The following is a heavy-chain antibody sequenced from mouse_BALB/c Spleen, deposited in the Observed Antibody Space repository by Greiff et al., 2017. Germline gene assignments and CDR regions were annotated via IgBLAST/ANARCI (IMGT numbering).Heavy chain of an antibody. Sequence: VKLVESGPSLVQPSQSLSITCTVSGFSLTSYGVHWVRQSPGKGLEWLGVIWRGGSTDYNAAFMSRLSITKDNSKSQVFFKMNSLQADDTAIYYCAKKDGNYGYFDVWGAGTTVTVSS. CDR1: GFSLTSYG. V-gene: IGHV2-5-1*01. CDR3: AKKDGNYGYFDV. CDR2: IWRGGST. J-gene: IGHJ1*01. D-gene: IGHD2-1*01.